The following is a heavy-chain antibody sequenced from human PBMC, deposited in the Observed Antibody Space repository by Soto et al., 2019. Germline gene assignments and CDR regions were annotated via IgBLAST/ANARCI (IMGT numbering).Heavy chain of an antibody. CDR3: ASMYSATIALGHYYYGMDV. Sequence: GESLKISCKGSGYSFTSYWISWVRQMPGKGLEWMGRIDPSDSYTNYSPSFQGHVTISADKSISTAYLQWSSLKASDTAMYYCASMYSATIALGHYYYGMDVWGQGTTVTVSS. J-gene: IGHJ6*02. D-gene: IGHD5-12*01. V-gene: IGHV5-10-1*01. CDR2: IDPSDSYT. CDR1: GYSFTSYW.